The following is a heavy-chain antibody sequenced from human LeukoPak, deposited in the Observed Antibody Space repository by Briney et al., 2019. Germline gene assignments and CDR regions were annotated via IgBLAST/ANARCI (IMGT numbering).Heavy chain of an antibody. Sequence: GGSLRLSCAASGFTFSSYSMNWVRQAPGKGLEWVSSISSSSSYIYYADSVKSRFTISRDNAKNTLYLQMNSLRAEDTAVYYCAKDLRYGDYEPLDYWGQGTLVTVSS. CDR3: AKDLRYGDYEPLDY. V-gene: IGHV3-21*01. D-gene: IGHD4-17*01. CDR2: ISSSSSYI. CDR1: GFTFSSYS. J-gene: IGHJ4*02.